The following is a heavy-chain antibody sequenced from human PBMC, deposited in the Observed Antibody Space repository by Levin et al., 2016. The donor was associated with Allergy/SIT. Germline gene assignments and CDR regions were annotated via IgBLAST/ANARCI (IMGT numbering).Heavy chain of an antibody. CDR1: GGSFSGYY. CDR2: INHSGST. D-gene: IGHD3-16*01. CDR3: ARGGRHGADY. J-gene: IGHJ4*02. Sequence: SETLSLTCAVYGGSFSGYYWSWIRQPPGKGLEWIGEINHSGSTNYNPSLKSRVTISVDTSKNQFSLKLSSVTAADTAVYYCARGGRHGADYWGQGTPGHRLL. V-gene: IGHV4-34*01.